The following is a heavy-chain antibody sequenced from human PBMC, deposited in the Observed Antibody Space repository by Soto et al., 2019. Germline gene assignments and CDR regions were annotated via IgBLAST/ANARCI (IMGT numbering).Heavy chain of an antibody. J-gene: IGHJ4*02. Sequence: SETLSLTCAVSGGSISGYYWGWIRQSAGRGLEWIGRVYTNGSDSGSTSYNPSLKSRVTISTDTSKSQFSLNLRSVTAADTAVYYCARRTVTGPYSCVDFWDQGTLVTVSS. D-gene: IGHD5-18*01. CDR3: ARRTVTGPYSCVDF. CDR2: VYTNGSDSGST. V-gene: IGHV4-4*07. CDR1: GGSISGYY.